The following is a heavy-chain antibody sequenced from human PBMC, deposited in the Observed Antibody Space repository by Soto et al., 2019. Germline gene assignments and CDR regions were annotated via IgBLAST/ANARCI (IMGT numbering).Heavy chain of an antibody. J-gene: IGHJ5*02. D-gene: IGHD5-12*01. CDR3: ARAGGPTTDGTTISS. CDR2: IYYSGST. Sequence: QVQLQESGPGLVKPSQTLSLTCTVSGGSISSGGYYWSWIRQHPGKGLEWIGYIYYSGSTYYNPSLEAQVTLSVDTSKNQFSLRLSSVTAADTAVYYCARAGGPTTDGTTISSWGQGTLVTVSS. V-gene: IGHV4-31*01. CDR1: GGSISSGGYY.